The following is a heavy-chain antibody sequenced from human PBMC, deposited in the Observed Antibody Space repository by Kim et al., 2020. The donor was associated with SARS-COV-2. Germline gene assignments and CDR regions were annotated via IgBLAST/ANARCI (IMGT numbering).Heavy chain of an antibody. CDR2: IKQDGSEK. CDR3: ARDERTYSSSAFDI. CDR1: GFTFSSYW. V-gene: IGHV3-7*01. Sequence: GGSLRLSCAASGFTFSSYWMSWVRQAPGKGLEWVANIKQDGSEKYYVDSVKGRFTISRDNAKNSLYLQMNSLRAEDTAVYYCARDERTYSSSAFDIWGQGTMVTVSS. D-gene: IGHD6-6*01. J-gene: IGHJ3*02.